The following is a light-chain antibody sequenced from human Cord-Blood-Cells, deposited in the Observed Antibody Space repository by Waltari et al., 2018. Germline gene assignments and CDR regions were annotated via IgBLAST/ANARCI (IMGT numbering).Light chain of an antibody. V-gene: IGLV2-11*01. Sequence: QSALTQRRSVSASPGQSVTISCTGTSSDVGAYHSVSRYQQHPGKAPKLMIYDVSKRPSGVPDRFSGSKSGNTASLTISGLQAEDEADYYCCSYAGSYTYVVFGGGTKLTVL. CDR1: SSDVGAYHS. J-gene: IGLJ2*01. CDR2: DVS. CDR3: CSYAGSYTYVV.